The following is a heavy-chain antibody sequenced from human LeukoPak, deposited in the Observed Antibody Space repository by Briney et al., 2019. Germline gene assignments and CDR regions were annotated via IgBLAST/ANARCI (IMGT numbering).Heavy chain of an antibody. D-gene: IGHD4-23*01. Sequence: GGSLRLSCAASGFTFSSYAMHWVRQAPGKGLEGVAVISYDGSNKYYADSVKGRFTISRDNSKNTLYLQMNSLRAEDTAVYYCASPKATVVTRGDYWGQGTLVTVSS. CDR2: ISYDGSNK. V-gene: IGHV3-30-3*01. CDR3: ASPKATVVTRGDY. CDR1: GFTFSSYA. J-gene: IGHJ4*02.